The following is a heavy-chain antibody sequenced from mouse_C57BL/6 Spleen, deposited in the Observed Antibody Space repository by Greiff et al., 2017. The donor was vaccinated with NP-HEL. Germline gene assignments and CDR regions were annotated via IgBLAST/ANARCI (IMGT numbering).Heavy chain of an antibody. CDR3: ASWDYGSSFDY. CDR1: GYTFTDYY. J-gene: IGHJ2*01. CDR2: INPYNGGT. D-gene: IGHD1-1*01. V-gene: IGHV1-19*01. Sequence: EVQLQQSGPVLVKPGASVKMSCKASGYTFTDYYMNWVKQSHGKSLEWIGVINPYNGGTSYNQKFKGKATLTVDKSSSTAYMELNSLTSEDSAVYYCASWDYGSSFDYWGQGTTLTVSS.